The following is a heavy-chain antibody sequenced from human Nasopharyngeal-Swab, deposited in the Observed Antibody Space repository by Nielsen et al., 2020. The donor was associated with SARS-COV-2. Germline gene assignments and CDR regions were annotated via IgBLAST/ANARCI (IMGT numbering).Heavy chain of an antibody. D-gene: IGHD1-26*01. J-gene: IGHJ4*02. CDR3: VKAVGSYMYYFDY. CDR1: GFTFSSYA. CDR2: ISSNGGST. Sequence: GSLRLSCSASGFTFSSYAMHWVRQAPGKGLEYVSAISSNGGSTYYADSVKGRFTISRDNSKNTLYLQMSSLRAEDTAVYYCVKAVGSYMYYFDYWGQGTLVTVSS. V-gene: IGHV3-64D*08.